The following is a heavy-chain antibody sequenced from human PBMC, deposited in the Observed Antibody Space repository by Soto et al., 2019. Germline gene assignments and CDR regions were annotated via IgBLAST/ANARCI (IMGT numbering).Heavy chain of an antibody. CDR2: ITAYNGAV. CDR1: GWIFTFQY. V-gene: IGHV1-45*02. Sequence: QLLQSGAEVKKTGSSVKISCRTSGWIFTFQYLHWVRQAPGQGLEWLGWITAYNGAVKYSQRFQDRIPITRSNSLTPLFLGLRDLGSEDTGLYYCARSATSGDQHLIYSWGQGTLGTVSS. D-gene: IGHD7-27*01. J-gene: IGHJ4*02. CDR3: ARSATSGDQHLIYS.